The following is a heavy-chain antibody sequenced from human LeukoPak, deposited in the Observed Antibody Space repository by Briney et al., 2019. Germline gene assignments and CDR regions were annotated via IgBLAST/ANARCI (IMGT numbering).Heavy chain of an antibody. D-gene: IGHD6-19*01. CDR2: FDPEDGET. J-gene: IGHJ4*02. Sequence: VKVSCKVSGYTLTELSMHWVRQAPGKGREWMGGFDPEDGETIYAQKFQGRVTMTEDTSTDTAYMELSSLRSEDTAVYYCAIILQRVAVADNFDYWGQGTLVTVSS. CDR3: AIILQRVAVADNFDY. CDR1: GYTLTELS. V-gene: IGHV1-24*01.